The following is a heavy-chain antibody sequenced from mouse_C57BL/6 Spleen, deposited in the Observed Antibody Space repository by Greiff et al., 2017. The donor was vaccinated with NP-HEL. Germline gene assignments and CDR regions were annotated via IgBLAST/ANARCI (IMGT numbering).Heavy chain of an antibody. CDR3: TRGDGYYGTL. Sequence: QVQLKQSGAELVRPGASVTLSCKASGYTFTDYEMHWVKQTPVHGLEWIGAIDPETGGTAYNQKFKGKAILTADKSSSTAYMELRSLTSEDSAVYYCTRGDGYYGTLWGQGTTLTVSS. V-gene: IGHV1-15*01. D-gene: IGHD2-3*01. CDR2: IDPETGGT. J-gene: IGHJ2*01. CDR1: GYTFTDYE.